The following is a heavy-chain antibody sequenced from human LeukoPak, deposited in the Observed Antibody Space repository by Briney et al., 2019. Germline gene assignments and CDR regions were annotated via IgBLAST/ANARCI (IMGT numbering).Heavy chain of an antibody. Sequence: SLXXSXXASGFTFSSYGMHWVRRAPGKGLEWVAFIRYDGSNKYYADSVKGRFTISRDNSKNTLYLQMNRLRAEDTAVYYXXXDXXMXRGXHNXFDPWGQGXLVTVSS. D-gene: IGHD3-10*01. CDR3: XXDXXMXRGXHNXFDP. V-gene: IGHV3-30*02. CDR1: GFTFSSYG. J-gene: IGHJ5*02. CDR2: IRYDGSNK.